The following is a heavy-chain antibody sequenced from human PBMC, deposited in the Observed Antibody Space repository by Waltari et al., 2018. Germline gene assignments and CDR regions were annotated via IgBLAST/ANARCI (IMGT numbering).Heavy chain of an antibody. Sequence: QLQLQESGPGRGKPSETLSLTCLVSGGSITSHRHYWAWISQPPGQGLAWIGTMSYNGATYSSPSLKSRVTLSRDTSKNHLSLKLGSVTAADTAVYYCATYIGASIGTAAFDVWGQGTMVTVSS. J-gene: IGHJ3*01. D-gene: IGHD5-12*01. V-gene: IGHV4-39*02. CDR2: MSYNGAT. CDR3: ATYIGASIGTAAFDV. CDR1: GGSITSHRHY.